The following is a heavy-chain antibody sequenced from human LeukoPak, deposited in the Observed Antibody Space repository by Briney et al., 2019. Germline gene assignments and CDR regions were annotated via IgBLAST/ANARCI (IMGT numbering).Heavy chain of an antibody. CDR1: GFTFSSYG. CDR2: IWYDGSNK. D-gene: IGHD5-12*01. CDR3: ARERSIVATFDY. J-gene: IGHJ4*02. V-gene: IGHV3-33*01. Sequence: PGRSLRLSCAASGFTFSSYGMHWVRQAPGKGLEWVAVIWYDGSNKYYADSVKGRFTISRDNSKNTLYLQMNSLRAEDTAVYYCARERSIVATFDYWGQGTLVTVSS.